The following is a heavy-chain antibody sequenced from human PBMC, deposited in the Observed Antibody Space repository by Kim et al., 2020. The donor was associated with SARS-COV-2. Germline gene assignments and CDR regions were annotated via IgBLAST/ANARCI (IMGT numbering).Heavy chain of an antibody. CDR2: IYYIGST. CDR3: ARDHL. V-gene: IGHV4-59*01. Sequence: IYYIGSTNHNPSLTSRVTISVDTSKNQFSLKLSSVTAADTAVYYCARDHLWGQGTLVTVSS. J-gene: IGHJ5*02.